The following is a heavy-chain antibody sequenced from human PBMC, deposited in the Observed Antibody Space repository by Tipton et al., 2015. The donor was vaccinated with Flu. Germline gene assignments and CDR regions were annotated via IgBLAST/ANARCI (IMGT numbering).Heavy chain of an antibody. D-gene: IGHD3-10*01. CDR1: GAFTDSYY. V-gene: IGHV4-59*01. Sequence: TLSLTCTVSGAFTDSYYWSWIRQPPGKPLEWLGQIYYTGHTTYNPSLWSRLTISLETSKTQFSLILKSVTAADTAVYYCARNRGEHGSGSYGWFDPWGQGTLSTVSS. CDR2: IYYTGHT. CDR3: ARNRGEHGSGSYGWFDP. J-gene: IGHJ5*01.